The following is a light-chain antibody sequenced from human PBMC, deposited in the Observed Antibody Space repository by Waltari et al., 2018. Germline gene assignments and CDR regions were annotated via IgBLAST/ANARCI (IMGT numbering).Light chain of an antibody. J-gene: IGLJ1*01. Sequence: QSVLTQPPSVSGAPGQRVTISCTGSSSNIGAGYDVQWYQHLPGTAPKVIIYDKNKRPSGVPARFPGSKSGTSDSLAITGLQAEDEGDYYCQSYDSSLSGYVFGSGTRVTVL. CDR3: QSYDSSLSGYV. V-gene: IGLV1-40*01. CDR1: SSNIGAGYD. CDR2: DKN.